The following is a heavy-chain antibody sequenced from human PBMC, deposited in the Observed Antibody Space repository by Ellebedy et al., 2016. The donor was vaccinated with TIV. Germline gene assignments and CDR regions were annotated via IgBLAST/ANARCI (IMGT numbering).Heavy chain of an antibody. CDR2: ISSSSSYI. Sequence: GGSLRLXCAASGFTFSSYSMNWVRQAPGKGLEWVSSISSSSSYIYYVDSVKGRFTISRDNSENTLYLQMNSLRAEDTAVYYCARDGDYEDYYYYMDVWGKGTTVTVSS. CDR1: GFTFSSYS. V-gene: IGHV3-21*01. J-gene: IGHJ6*03. D-gene: IGHD4-17*01. CDR3: ARDGDYEDYYYYMDV.